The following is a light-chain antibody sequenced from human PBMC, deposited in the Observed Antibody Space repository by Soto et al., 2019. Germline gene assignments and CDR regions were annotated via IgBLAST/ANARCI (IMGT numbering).Light chain of an antibody. CDR3: HQYGSAPPWT. V-gene: IGKV3-15*01. CDR1: QSINSD. J-gene: IGKJ1*01. Sequence: EIVMTQSPATLSVSPGERATLSCRSSQSINSDLAWYQQKPGQAPRLLIYGAYTGATGIPARFSGSGSGTDFTLTISRLEPEDFAVYYCHQYGSAPPWTFGQGSKVDIK. CDR2: GAY.